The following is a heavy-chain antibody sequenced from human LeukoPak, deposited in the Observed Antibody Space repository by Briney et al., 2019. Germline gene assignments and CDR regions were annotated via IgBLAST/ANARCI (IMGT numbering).Heavy chain of an antibody. CDR2: IYSGGST. CDR3: AKSPHWELPDY. CDR1: GFTVSSNY. Sequence: GGSLRLSCAASGFTVSSNYMSWVRQAPGKGLEWVSVIYSGGSTYYADSVKGRFTISRDNSKNTLYLQMNSLRAEDTAVYYCAKSPHWELPDYWGQGTLVTVSS. V-gene: IGHV3-53*01. D-gene: IGHD1-26*01. J-gene: IGHJ4*02.